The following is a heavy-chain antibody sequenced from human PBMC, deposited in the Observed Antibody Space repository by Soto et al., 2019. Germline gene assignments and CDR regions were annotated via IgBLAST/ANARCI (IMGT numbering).Heavy chain of an antibody. J-gene: IGHJ3*02. CDR3: AKPRRIYCSGGSCYPTDAFDI. CDR1: GFTFSSYA. V-gene: IGHV3-23*01. D-gene: IGHD2-15*01. CDR2: ISGSGGST. Sequence: GESLKISCAASGFTFSSYAMSWVRQAPGKGLEWVSAISGSGGSTYYADSVKGRFTISRDNSKNTLYLQMNSLRAEDTAVYYCAKPRRIYCSGGSCYPTDAFDIWGQGTMVTVSS.